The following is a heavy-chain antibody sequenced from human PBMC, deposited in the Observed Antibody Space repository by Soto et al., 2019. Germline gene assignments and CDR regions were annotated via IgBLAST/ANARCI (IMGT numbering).Heavy chain of an antibody. CDR3: AQDPSTGYADH. CDR1: GFTFSSYS. J-gene: IGHJ4*02. Sequence: EVQLVESGGGLVQPGGSLRLSCAASGFTFSSYSMNWVRQAPGKGLEWVSTISLGGANTHYADSVKGRFTISRDNSKNTLYLEMNSLRGEDTAVYYCAQDPSTGYADHWGQGTLVTVSS. V-gene: IGHV3-23*04. D-gene: IGHD3-9*01. CDR2: ISLGGANT.